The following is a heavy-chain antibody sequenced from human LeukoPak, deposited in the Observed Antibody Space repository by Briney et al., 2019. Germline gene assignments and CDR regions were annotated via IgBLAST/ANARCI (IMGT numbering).Heavy chain of an antibody. Sequence: ASVKVSCKASGYTFTSYGISWVQQAPGQGLEWMGWISAYNGNTNYAQKLQGRVTMTTDTSTSTAYMELRSLRSDDMAVYYCARDRARYYDILTGYSPPEFDYWGQGTLVTVSS. CDR3: ARDRARYYDILTGYSPPEFDY. J-gene: IGHJ4*02. D-gene: IGHD3-9*01. CDR1: GYTFTSYG. CDR2: ISAYNGNT. V-gene: IGHV1-18*03.